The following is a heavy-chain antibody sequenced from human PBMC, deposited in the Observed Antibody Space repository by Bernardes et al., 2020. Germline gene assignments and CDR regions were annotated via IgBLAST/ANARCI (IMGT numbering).Heavy chain of an antibody. CDR2: LYSGGDT. CDR3: ARATIGARSYYYYIDG. D-gene: IGHD6-6*01. J-gene: IGHJ6*03. CDR1: GFTVSSTY. Sequence: GGSLRLSCVASGFTVSSTYMNWVHKAPGKGLEWVSVLYSGGDTYYADSVKGRFTISRDNSKNTLYLQMNSLRAEDTAVYYCARATIGARSYYYYIDGWGKGTTVTVSS. V-gene: IGHV3-53*01.